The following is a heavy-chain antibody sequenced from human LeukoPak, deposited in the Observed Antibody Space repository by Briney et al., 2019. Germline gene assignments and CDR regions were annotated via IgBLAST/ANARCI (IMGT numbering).Heavy chain of an antibody. Sequence: SETLSLTCTVSGGSISSSSYYWGWIRQPPGKGLEWIGSIYYSGSTYYNPSLKSRVTISVDTSKNQFSLKLSSVTAADTAVYYCARLWNNTMTFDYWGQGTLVTVSS. J-gene: IGHJ4*02. CDR3: ARLWNNTMTFDY. CDR2: IYYSGST. V-gene: IGHV4-39*01. CDR1: GGSISSSSYY. D-gene: IGHD3-22*01.